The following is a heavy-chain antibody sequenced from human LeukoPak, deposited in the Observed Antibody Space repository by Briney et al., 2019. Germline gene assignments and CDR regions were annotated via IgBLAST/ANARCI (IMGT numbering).Heavy chain of an antibody. CDR1: GGSISSYY. J-gene: IGHJ5*02. CDR2: IYYSGST. Sequence: PSETLSLTCTVSGGSISSYYWSWIRQPPGKGLEWIGYIYYSGSTNYNPSLKSRVTVSVDTSKNQFSLKLSSVTAADTAVYYWAREGCYYDRFGWFAPWGQGPLVTVSS. D-gene: IGHD3-22*01. CDR3: AREGCYYDRFGWFAP. V-gene: IGHV4-59*01.